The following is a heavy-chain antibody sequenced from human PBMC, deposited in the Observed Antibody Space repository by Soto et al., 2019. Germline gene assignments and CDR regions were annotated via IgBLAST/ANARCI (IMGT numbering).Heavy chain of an antibody. CDR1: GGTFSSYA. CDR2: IIPIFGTA. J-gene: IGHJ6*02. D-gene: IGHD5-12*01. CDR3: ATSVGWLRGYYYYGMDV. Sequence: SVKVSCKASGGTFSSYAISWVQQAPGQGLEWMGGIIPIFGTANYAQKFQGRVTITADESTSTAYMELSSLRSEDTAVYYCATSVGWLRGYYYYGMDVWGQXTTVTASS. V-gene: IGHV1-69*13.